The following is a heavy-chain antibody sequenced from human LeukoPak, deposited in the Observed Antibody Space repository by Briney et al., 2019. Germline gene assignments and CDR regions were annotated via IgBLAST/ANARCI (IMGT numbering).Heavy chain of an antibody. V-gene: IGHV3-30*18. CDR1: GFTFSSYG. Sequence: GRSLRLSCAASGFTFSSYGMHWVRQAPGKGLEWVAVISYDGSNKYYADSVKGRFTISRDSSKNTLYLQMNSLRAGDTAVYYCAKDRAGYYYYGMDVWGQGTTVTVSS. D-gene: IGHD6-13*01. CDR3: AKDRAGYYYYGMDV. J-gene: IGHJ6*02. CDR2: ISYDGSNK.